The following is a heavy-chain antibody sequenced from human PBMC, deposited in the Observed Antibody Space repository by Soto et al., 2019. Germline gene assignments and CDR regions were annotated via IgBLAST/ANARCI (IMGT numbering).Heavy chain of an antibody. D-gene: IGHD5-18*01. CDR1: GFTFRSYG. CDR2: IWYDGRNQ. V-gene: IGHV3-33*01. J-gene: IGHJ4*02. CDR3: ARRNRYNSGARDY. Sequence: GGSLRLSCAASGFTFRSYGMHWVRQAPGKGLEWVAVIWYDGRNQYYADSVKGRFTISRDNSKNTMYLQMNSLRAEDTAMYYCARRNRYNSGARDYWGQGTLVTVSS.